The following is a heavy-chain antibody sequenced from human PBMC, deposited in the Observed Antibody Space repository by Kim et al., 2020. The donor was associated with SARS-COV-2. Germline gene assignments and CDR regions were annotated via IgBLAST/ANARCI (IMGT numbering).Heavy chain of an antibody. Sequence: SETLSLTCTVSGGSVSSGSYYWSWIRQPPGKGLEWIGYIYYSGSTNYNPSLKSRVTISVDTSKNQFSLKLSSVTAADTAVYYCASFSPGYCSSTSCPNYYYGMDVWGQGTTVTVSS. D-gene: IGHD2-2*01. CDR3: ASFSPGYCSSTSCPNYYYGMDV. V-gene: IGHV4-61*01. CDR2: IYYSGST. CDR1: GGSVSSGSYY. J-gene: IGHJ6*02.